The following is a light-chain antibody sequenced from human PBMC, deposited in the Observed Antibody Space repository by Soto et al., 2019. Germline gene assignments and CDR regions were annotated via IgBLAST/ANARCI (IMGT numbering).Light chain of an antibody. CDR3: QQFHSYPLT. V-gene: IGKV1-13*02. J-gene: IGKJ4*01. CDR1: QDISTS. CDR2: DAS. Sequence: MQLTQSASSLTETVGDRVTIPCRAGQDISTSLAWYQQKPGKPPKLLIYDASTLQSGVPSRFSGSGSGTDFTLTISSLQPEDFVPSLCQQFHSYPLTFAAGTK.